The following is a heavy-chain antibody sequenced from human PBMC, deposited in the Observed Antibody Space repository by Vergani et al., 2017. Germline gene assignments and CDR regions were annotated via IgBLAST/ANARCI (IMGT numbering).Heavy chain of an antibody. CDR3: AGDPDIVVVPAARYYYYYYCMDV. CDR2: ISAYNGNT. CDR1: GYTFTSYG. J-gene: IGHJ6*02. D-gene: IGHD2-2*01. Sequence: QVQLVQSGAEVKKPGASVKVSCKASGYTFTSYGISWVRQAPGQGLEWMGWISAYNGNTNYAQKLQGRVTMTTDTSTSTAYMELRSLRSDDTAVYYCAGDPDIVVVPAARYYYYYYCMDVWGQGTTVTVSS. V-gene: IGHV1-18*04.